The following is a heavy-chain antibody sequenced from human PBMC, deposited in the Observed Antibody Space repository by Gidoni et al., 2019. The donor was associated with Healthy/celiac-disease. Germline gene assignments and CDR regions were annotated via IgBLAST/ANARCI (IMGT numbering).Heavy chain of an antibody. CDR3: ARRRIGAYGMDV. V-gene: IGHV4-39*01. CDR1: GGSISSSSYY. D-gene: IGHD5-12*01. CDR2: IYYGGSN. J-gene: IGHJ6*02. Sequence: QLQLQESGPGLGKPSETLSLTCTGSGGSISSSSYYWDWLRQPPGKGLEWIGTIYYGGSNYYNPSLTCRVTISVDTSKDQFSLKLSSVTAADTAVYYCARRRIGAYGMDVWGQGTTVTVSS.